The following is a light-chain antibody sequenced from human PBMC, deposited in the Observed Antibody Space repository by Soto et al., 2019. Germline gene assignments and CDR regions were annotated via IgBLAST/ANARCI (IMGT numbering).Light chain of an antibody. J-gene: IGLJ1*01. CDR2: QDT. Sequence: SYELTQSPSASVSPGQTATISCSGDKLGDKNVCWYQQKSGQSPVLVIYQDTKRPSGIPERFSGSNSGNTATLTISGTQAMDEADYYCQAWDSDTFDVFGTGTKVTVL. V-gene: IGLV3-1*01. CDR1: KLGDKN. CDR3: QAWDSDTFDV.